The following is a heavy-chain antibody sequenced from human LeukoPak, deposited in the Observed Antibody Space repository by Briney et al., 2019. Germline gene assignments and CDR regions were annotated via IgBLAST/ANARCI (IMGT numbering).Heavy chain of an antibody. CDR1: GFTVSSNY. Sequence: PGGSLRLSCAASGFTVSSNYMSGVRQAPGKGLEWISVIYSGGDTYYADSVKGRFTISRDNSKNTLYLQMNSLGAEHTAVYYCARVRGQMVPIWGQGTLVTVSS. D-gene: IGHD3-10*01. CDR3: ARVRGQMVPI. CDR2: IYSGGDT. V-gene: IGHV3-66*01. J-gene: IGHJ4*02.